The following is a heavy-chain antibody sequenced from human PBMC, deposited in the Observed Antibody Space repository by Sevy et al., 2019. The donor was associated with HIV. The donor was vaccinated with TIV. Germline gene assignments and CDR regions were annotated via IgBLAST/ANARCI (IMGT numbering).Heavy chain of an antibody. J-gene: IGHJ4*02. D-gene: IGHD3-3*01. Sequence: GGSLRLSCAASGFTFSSYWMSWVRQAPGKGLEWVANIKQDGSEKYCVDSVKGRFTISRDNARNSLYLQMNSLRAEDTAVYYCAREFTYYDFWSGHGTSYYFDYWGQGTLVTVSS. V-gene: IGHV3-7*01. CDR1: GFTFSSYW. CDR2: IKQDGSEK. CDR3: AREFTYYDFWSGHGTSYYFDY.